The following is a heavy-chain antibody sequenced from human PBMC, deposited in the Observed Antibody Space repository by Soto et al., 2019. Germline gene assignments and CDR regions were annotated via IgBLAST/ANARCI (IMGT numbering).Heavy chain of an antibody. D-gene: IGHD1-26*01. CDR1: GFTVSNSY. Sequence: EVQLVESGGGMVQPGGSLRLSCAASGFTVSNSYMSWVRQAPGKGLEWVSVIYGGGSTDYADSVKGRFTISRDNSMNTLYLQMNSLRAEDTAVYYCASLPNSFRYIDYWGQGTLVTVSS. V-gene: IGHV3-66*01. CDR3: ASLPNSFRYIDY. CDR2: IYGGGST. J-gene: IGHJ4*02.